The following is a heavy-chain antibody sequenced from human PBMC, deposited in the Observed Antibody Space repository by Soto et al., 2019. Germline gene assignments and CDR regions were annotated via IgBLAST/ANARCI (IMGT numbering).Heavy chain of an antibody. J-gene: IGHJ4*02. CDR1: GYTFTGYY. V-gene: IGHV1-2*02. D-gene: IGHD2-15*01. CDR3: ARGHVVVVAATYLFDY. Sequence: ASVKVSCKASGYTFTGYYMHWVRQAPGQGLEWMGWINPNSGGTNYAQKFQGRVTMTRDTSISTAYMELSRLRSDDTAVYYCARGHVVVVAATYLFDYWGQGTLVTVSS. CDR2: INPNSGGT.